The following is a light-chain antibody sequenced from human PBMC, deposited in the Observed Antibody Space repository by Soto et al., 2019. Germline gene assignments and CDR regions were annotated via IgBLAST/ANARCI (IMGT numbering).Light chain of an antibody. V-gene: IGLV2-14*03. CDR1: SSDIGSYNY. J-gene: IGLJ1*01. Sequence: QSALTQLASVSGSPGQWIRISCTGTSSDIGSYNYVSWYQQHPGKAPKLIIYDVSNRPSGVSDRFSGSKSGNTASLTISGLQADDETDYYCNSYIITRTYVFVTGTRSPT. CDR2: DVS. CDR3: NSYIITRTYV.